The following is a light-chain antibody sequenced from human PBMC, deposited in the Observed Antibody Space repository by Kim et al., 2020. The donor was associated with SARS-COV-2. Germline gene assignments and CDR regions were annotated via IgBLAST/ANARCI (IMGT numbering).Light chain of an antibody. CDR2: DAS. V-gene: IGKV3-11*01. J-gene: IGKJ5*01. Sequence: SPGERATLSCRASQRVNTYVAWYQQKPGQAPRLLIYDASNRATGIPARFSGSGSGTDFTLTISSLEPEDFAVYYCQQRSNWPPLTFGQGTRLEIK. CDR3: QQRSNWPPLT. CDR1: QRVNTY.